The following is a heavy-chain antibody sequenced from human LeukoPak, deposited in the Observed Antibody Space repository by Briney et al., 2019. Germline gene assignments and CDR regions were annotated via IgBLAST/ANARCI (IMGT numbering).Heavy chain of an antibody. V-gene: IGHV4-30-4*01. CDR3: ARRRESYYDSSGYLAYYFDY. D-gene: IGHD3-22*01. Sequence: PSQTLSLTCTVSGGSISSGDYYWSWIRQPPGEGLEWIGYIYYSGSTYYNPSLKSRVTISVDTSKNQFSLKLSSVTAADTAVYYCARRRESYYDSSGYLAYYFDYWGQGTLVTVSS. CDR2: IYYSGST. CDR1: GGSISSGDYY. J-gene: IGHJ4*02.